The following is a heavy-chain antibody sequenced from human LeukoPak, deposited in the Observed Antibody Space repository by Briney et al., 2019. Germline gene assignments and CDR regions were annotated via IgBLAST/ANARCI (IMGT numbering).Heavy chain of an antibody. CDR2: IYSGGST. V-gene: IGHV3-53*01. CDR3: ARERFGGEGYFDY. CDR1: GFTFSSYE. J-gene: IGHJ4*02. Sequence: GGSLRLSCAASGFTFSSYEMNWVRQAPGKGLEWVSVIYSGGSTYYADSVKGRFTISRDNSKNTLYLQMNSLRAEDTAVYYCARERFGGEGYFDYWGQGTLVTVSS. D-gene: IGHD3-10*01.